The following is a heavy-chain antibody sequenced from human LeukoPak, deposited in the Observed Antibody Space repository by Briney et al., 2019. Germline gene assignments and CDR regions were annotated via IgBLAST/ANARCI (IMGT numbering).Heavy chain of an antibody. J-gene: IGHJ4*02. Sequence: SETLSLTCAVYGGSFSGYYWSWIRQPPGKGLEWIGEINHSGSTNYNPSLKSRVAISVDTSKNQFSLKLSSVTAADTAVYYCARGFAYFDYWGQGTLVTVSS. CDR2: INHSGST. CDR3: ARGFAYFDY. V-gene: IGHV4-34*01. CDR1: GGSFSGYY.